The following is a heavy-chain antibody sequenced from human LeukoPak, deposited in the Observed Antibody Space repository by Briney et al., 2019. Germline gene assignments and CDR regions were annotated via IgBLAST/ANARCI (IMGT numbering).Heavy chain of an antibody. CDR3: ARPVEMATISGAFDI. Sequence: GASVKVSCKASGGTFSSYAISWVRQAPGQGLEWMGGIIPIFGTANYAQKFQGRVTITADESTSTAYMELSSPRSEDTAVYYCARPVEMATISGAFDIWGQGTMVTVSS. CDR2: IIPIFGTA. V-gene: IGHV1-69*13. D-gene: IGHD5-24*01. CDR1: GGTFSSYA. J-gene: IGHJ3*02.